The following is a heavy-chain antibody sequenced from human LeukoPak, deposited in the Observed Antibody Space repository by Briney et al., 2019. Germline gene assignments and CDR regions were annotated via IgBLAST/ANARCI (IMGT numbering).Heavy chain of an antibody. D-gene: IGHD3-22*01. Sequence: GGSLRLSCAASGFTFSSYGMHWVRQAPGKGLEWVAVISYDGSNKYYADSVKGRFTISRDNSKNTLYLQMNSLRAEDTAVYYCAKDRSDYYDSNHSWGQGTLVTVSS. CDR1: GFTFSSYG. V-gene: IGHV3-30*18. CDR3: AKDRSDYYDSNHS. CDR2: ISYDGSNK. J-gene: IGHJ4*02.